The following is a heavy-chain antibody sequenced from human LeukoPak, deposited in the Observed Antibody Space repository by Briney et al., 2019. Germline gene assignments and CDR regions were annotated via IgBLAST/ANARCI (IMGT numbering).Heavy chain of an antibody. CDR2: ISGSGGNT. Sequence: GGTLRLSCAASGFTFSSYAMNWVRQVPGKGLERVSSISGSGGNTYYADSVKSRFTISRDNSKNTLYLQMNSLRADDTAVYYCAKPAKTDYADYWGQGTLVTVSS. D-gene: IGHD1-14*01. J-gene: IGHJ4*02. CDR3: AKPAKTDYADY. CDR1: GFTFSSYA. V-gene: IGHV3-23*01.